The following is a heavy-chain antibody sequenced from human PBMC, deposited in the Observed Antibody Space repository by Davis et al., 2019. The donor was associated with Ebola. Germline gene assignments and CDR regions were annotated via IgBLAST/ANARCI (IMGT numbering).Heavy chain of an antibody. D-gene: IGHD3-10*01. CDR1: GGSISSHY. V-gene: IGHV4-59*11. J-gene: IGHJ4*02. CDR3: ASTNYGSGSYLSLDY. Sequence: PSETLSLTCTVSGGSISSHYWSWIRQPPGKGLEWIGYIYYSGSTNYNPSLKSRVTISVDTSKNQFSLKLSSVTAADTAVYYCASTNYGSGSYLSLDYWGQGTLVTVSS. CDR2: IYYSGST.